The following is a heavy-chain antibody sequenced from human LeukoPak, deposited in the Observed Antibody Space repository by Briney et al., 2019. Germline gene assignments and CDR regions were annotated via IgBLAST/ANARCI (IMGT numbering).Heavy chain of an antibody. Sequence: ASVKVTCKASGYTFTSYYMHWVRQAPGQGPEWMGIINPSGGSTSYAQKFQGRVTMTRDTSTRTVYMELSSLRSEDTAVYYCARDAEWEPTDYWGQGTLVTVSS. J-gene: IGHJ4*02. D-gene: IGHD1-26*01. CDR3: ARDAEWEPTDY. CDR2: INPSGGST. CDR1: GYTFTSYY. V-gene: IGHV1-46*01.